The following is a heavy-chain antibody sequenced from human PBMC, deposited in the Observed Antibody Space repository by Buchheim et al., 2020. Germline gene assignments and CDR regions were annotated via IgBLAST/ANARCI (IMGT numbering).Heavy chain of an antibody. CDR3: AARITMVRGVSY. Sequence: QVQLQQWGAGLLKPSETLSLTCAVYGGSFSGYYWSWIRQPPGKGLEWIGEINHSGSTNYNPSLKSRATISVDTSKNQFSLKLSSVTAADTAVYYCAARITMVRGVSYWGQGTL. D-gene: IGHD3-10*01. CDR1: GGSFSGYY. CDR2: INHSGST. V-gene: IGHV4-34*01. J-gene: IGHJ4*02.